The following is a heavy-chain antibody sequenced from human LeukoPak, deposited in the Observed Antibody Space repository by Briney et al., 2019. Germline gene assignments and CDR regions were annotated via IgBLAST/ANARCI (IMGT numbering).Heavy chain of an antibody. CDR2: INHSGST. CDR1: GGSFSGYY. J-gene: IGHJ6*03. Sequence: PSETLSLTCAVYGGSFSGYYWSWIRQPPGKGLEWIGEINHSGSTNYNPSLKSRVTISVDTSKNQFSLKLSSVTAADTAVYYCARLIKQLVPYYYYMDVWGKGTTVTVSS. D-gene: IGHD6-6*01. CDR3: ARLIKQLVPYYYYMDV. V-gene: IGHV4-34*01.